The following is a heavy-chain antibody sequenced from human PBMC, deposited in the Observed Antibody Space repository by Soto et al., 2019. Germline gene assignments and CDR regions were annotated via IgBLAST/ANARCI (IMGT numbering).Heavy chain of an antibody. CDR3: AAYSSFSSLDH. J-gene: IGHJ4*02. D-gene: IGHD6-6*01. V-gene: IGHV3-21*01. CDR1: GFAFDDNS. Sequence: EVQLVESGGGLVKPGGSLRLSCAASGFAFDDNSMKWVRQAPGKGLEWVSSISSSSSYIYYADSVKGRFTISRDNAKNSLYLQMNSLRAEDTAVYYCAAYSSFSSLDHWGQGTLVTVSS. CDR2: ISSSSSYI.